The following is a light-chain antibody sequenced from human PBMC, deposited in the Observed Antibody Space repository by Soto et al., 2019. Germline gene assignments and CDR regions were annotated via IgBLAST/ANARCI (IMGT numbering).Light chain of an antibody. CDR1: QSVSSY. CDR3: QFRSSWPYT. V-gene: IGKV3-11*01. CDR2: DAS. Sequence: EVVLTQSPDTLSLSPGERATLSCRASQSVSSYLAWYQQKPGQSPRLLIYDASTRATGIPARFSGSGSGTDFTLTISSLEPEDFAVYYCQFRSSWPYTLGQGTKLEIK. J-gene: IGKJ2*01.